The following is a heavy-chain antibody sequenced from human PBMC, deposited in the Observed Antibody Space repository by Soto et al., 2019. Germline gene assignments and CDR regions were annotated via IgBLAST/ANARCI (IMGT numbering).Heavy chain of an antibody. V-gene: IGHV4-39*01. CDR1: GGSISSSSYY. Sequence: QLQLQESGPGLVKPSETLSLTCTVSGGSISSSSYYWGWIRQPPGKGLEWIGSMYYSGRTYYNPSLKSRVNISVDTSKNQFSLKLSSVTYADTAVYYCARHGPPYSSNSYYGMDVWGQGTTVTVSS. CDR3: ARHGPPYSSNSYYGMDV. CDR2: MYYSGRT. D-gene: IGHD6-13*01. J-gene: IGHJ6*02.